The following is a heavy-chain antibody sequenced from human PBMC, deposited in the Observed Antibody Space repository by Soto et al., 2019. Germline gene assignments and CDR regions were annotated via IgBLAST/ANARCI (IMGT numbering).Heavy chain of an antibody. J-gene: IGHJ5*02. CDR1: GGTYSSCA. CDR3: ARDSESGFAPFYGYSNYENWFDL. D-gene: IGHD4-4*01. Sequence: SEESGGTYSSCASSWVRQAKGQGLEWMGGIIPIFGTANYAQKFQGRVTITADESTSTAYMELSSLRSEDTAVYYCARDSESGFAPFYGYSNYENWFDLWGQGTLVTV. CDR2: IIPIFGTA. V-gene: IGHV1-69*01.